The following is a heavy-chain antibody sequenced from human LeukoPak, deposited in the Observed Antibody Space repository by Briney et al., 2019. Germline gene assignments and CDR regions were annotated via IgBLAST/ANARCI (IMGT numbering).Heavy chain of an antibody. Sequence: SETLSLTCTVSGGSISSYYWSWIRQPPGKGLEWIGSIYHSGSTYYNPSLKSRVTISVDTSKNQFSLKLSSVTAADTAVYYCAREDLGGSGSYSYWGQGTLVTVSS. CDR1: GGSISSYY. CDR2: IYHSGST. D-gene: IGHD3-10*01. CDR3: AREDLGGSGSYSY. V-gene: IGHV4-59*12. J-gene: IGHJ4*02.